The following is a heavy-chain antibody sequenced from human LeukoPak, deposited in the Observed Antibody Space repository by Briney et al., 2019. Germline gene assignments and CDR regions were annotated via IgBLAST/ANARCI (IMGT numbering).Heavy chain of an antibody. V-gene: IGHV4-59*08. J-gene: IGHJ4*02. Sequence: PSETLSLTCTVSGGSISSYYWSWIRQPPGKGLEWIGYIYYSGSTNYNPSLKSRVTISVDTSKNQFSLKLSSVTAADTAVYYCARLRTAMVTAAFDYWGQGTLVTVSS. CDR2: IYYSGST. D-gene: IGHD5-18*01. CDR1: GGSISSYY. CDR3: ARLRTAMVTAAFDY.